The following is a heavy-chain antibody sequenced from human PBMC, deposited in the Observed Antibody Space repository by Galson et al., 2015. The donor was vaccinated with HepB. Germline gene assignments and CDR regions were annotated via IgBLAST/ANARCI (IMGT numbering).Heavy chain of an antibody. CDR2: VSSSGSFT. D-gene: IGHD2/OR15-2a*01. V-gene: IGHV3-11*03. Sequence: SLRLSCAASGFTFSDYYINWIRQAPGKGLEWVSYVSSSGSFTNFADSVKGRFTLSRDNTKNSVSLQMNSLRAEDTAIYYCARSFLVESFNMWGQGTMVTVSS. CDR3: ARSFLVESFNM. J-gene: IGHJ3*02. CDR1: GFTFSDYY.